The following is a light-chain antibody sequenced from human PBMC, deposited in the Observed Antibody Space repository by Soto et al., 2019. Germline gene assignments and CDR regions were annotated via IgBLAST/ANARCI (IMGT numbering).Light chain of an antibody. Sequence: IQLTQSQSSLSASVGDRVTITCRASQDISSYLAWYQQKPGKAPKLLIHAISRLQSGVPSRFSGSGSGTAFTLAINSLQPEDFATYYCQQLNNYPLTFGGGTKVEIK. CDR2: AIS. CDR1: QDISSY. CDR3: QQLNNYPLT. J-gene: IGKJ4*01. V-gene: IGKV1-9*01.